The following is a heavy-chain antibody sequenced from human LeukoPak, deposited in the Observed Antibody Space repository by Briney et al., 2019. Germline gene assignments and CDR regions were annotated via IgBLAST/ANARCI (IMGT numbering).Heavy chain of an antibody. J-gene: IGHJ3*02. CDR2: IYTSGST. CDR1: GGSISSYY. D-gene: IGHD6-19*01. V-gene: IGHV4-4*07. Sequence: SETLSLTCTVSGGSISSYYWSWIRQPAGKGLEWIGRIYTSGSTNYNPSLKSRVTMSVDTSKNQFSLKLSSVTAADTAVYYCARDGGHSGWLECAFDIWGQGTMVTVSS. CDR3: ARDGGHSGWLECAFDI.